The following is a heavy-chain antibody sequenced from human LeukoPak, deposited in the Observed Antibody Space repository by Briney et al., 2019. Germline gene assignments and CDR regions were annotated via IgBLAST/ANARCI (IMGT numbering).Heavy chain of an antibody. CDR2: INPNSGDT. D-gene: IGHD1-1*01. J-gene: IGHJ4*02. CDR1: GYTFIVYH. CDR3: ARADWSMLEY. V-gene: IGHV1-2*02. Sequence: ASVKVSCKASGYTFIVYHMHWVRQAPGQGLEWMGWINPNSGDTNFAQKLQGRVTMTRDTSISTVYMELSRLTSDDTAVYYCARADWSMLEYWGQGTLVTVSS.